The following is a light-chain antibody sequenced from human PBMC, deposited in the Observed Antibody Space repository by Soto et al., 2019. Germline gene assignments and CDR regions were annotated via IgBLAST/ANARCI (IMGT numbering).Light chain of an antibody. Sequence: EIVLTQCPATLSLSPGERATLSFRASQSVSESLAWYQQKPGQAPRLLIYDVSYRATGIPVRFSGSGSGTDFTLTISSLEPEDFAVYYCQQRSDWLPITFGQGTRLEIK. J-gene: IGKJ5*01. CDR1: QSVSES. V-gene: IGKV3-11*01. CDR3: QQRSDWLPIT. CDR2: DVS.